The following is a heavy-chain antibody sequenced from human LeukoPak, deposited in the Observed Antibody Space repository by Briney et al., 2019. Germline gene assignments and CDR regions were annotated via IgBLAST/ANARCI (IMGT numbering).Heavy chain of an antibody. V-gene: IGHV1-2*02. D-gene: IGHD4-23*01. CDR3: ARDQTTVVTRWGYYYYYMDV. CDR1: GYTFISYD. Sequence: ASVKVSCKASGYTFISYDINWVRQATGQGLEWMGWMNPNSGGTNYAQKFQGRVTMTRDTSISTAYMELSRLRSDDTAVYYCARDQTTVVTRWGYYYYYMDVWGKGTTVTVSS. J-gene: IGHJ6*03. CDR2: MNPNSGGT.